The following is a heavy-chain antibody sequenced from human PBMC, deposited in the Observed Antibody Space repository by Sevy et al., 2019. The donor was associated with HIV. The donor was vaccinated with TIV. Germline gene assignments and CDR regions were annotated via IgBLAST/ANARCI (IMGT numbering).Heavy chain of an antibody. CDR3: ARDESGSYYYDSSGYYRALTFDI. D-gene: IGHD3-22*01. CDR1: GYTFTSYG. J-gene: IGHJ3*02. CDR2: ISAYNGNT. V-gene: IGHV1-18*04. Sequence: ASVKVSCKASGYTFTSYGISWVRQAPGQGLERMGWISAYNGNTNYAQKLQGRVTMTTDTSTRTAYMELRSLRSDDTAVYYCARDESGSYYYDSSGYYRALTFDIWGQGTMVTVSS.